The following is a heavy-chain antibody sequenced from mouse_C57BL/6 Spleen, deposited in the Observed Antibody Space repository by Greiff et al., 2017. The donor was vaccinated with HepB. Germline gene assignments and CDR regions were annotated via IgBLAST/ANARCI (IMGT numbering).Heavy chain of an antibody. CDR2: IDPSDSYT. CDR3: ALLRFFFDY. CDR1: GYTFTSYW. Sequence: QVQLQQPGAELVMPGASVKLSCKASGYTFTSYWMHWVKQRPGQGLEWIGEIDPSDSYTNYNQKFKGKSTLTVDKSSSTAYMQLSSLTSEDSAVYYCALLRFFFDYWGQGTTLTVSS. D-gene: IGHD1-1*01. V-gene: IGHV1-69*01. J-gene: IGHJ2*01.